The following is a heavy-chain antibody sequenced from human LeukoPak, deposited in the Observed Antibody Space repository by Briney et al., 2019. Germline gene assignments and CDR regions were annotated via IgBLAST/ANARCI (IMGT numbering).Heavy chain of an antibody. Sequence: PSETLSLTCTVSGGSIRSYQWSWVRQPPGKGLEWIGYIYTSGSTNYNPSLKSRVTISVDTSKNQFSLKLSSVTAADTAVYYCARQGNKYYYYYYMDVWGKGTTVTVSS. CDR1: GGSIRSYQ. CDR2: IYTSGST. J-gene: IGHJ6*03. D-gene: IGHD4-23*01. V-gene: IGHV4-4*09. CDR3: ARQGNKYYYYYYMDV.